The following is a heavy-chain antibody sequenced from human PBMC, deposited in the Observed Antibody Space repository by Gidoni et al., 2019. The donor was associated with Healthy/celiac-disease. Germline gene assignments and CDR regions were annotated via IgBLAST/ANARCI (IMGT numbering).Heavy chain of an antibody. J-gene: IGHJ4*02. CDR1: GFTFDDYA. CDR2: ISWNSGSI. D-gene: IGHD1-20*01. V-gene: IGHV3-9*01. Sequence: EVQLVESGGGLVQPGRSLRLSCAASGFTFDDYAMHWVRQAPGKGLEWVSGISWNSGSIGYADSVKGRFTISRDNAKNSLYLQMNSLRAEDTALYYCAKVDNWNDVGYFDYWGQGTLVTVSS. CDR3: AKVDNWNDVGYFDY.